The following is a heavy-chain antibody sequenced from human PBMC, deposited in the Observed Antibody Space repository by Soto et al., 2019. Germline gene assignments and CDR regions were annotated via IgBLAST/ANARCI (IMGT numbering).Heavy chain of an antibody. V-gene: IGHV4-59*01. CDR2: IYYSGST. CDR1: GGSISSYY. J-gene: IGHJ3*02. CDR3: AREREPDIVATNDAFDI. Sequence: LPETLSLTCTVSGGSISSYYWSWIRQPPGKGLEWIGYIYYSGSTNYNPSLKSRVTISVDTSKNQFSLKLSSVTAADTAVYYCAREREPDIVATNDAFDIWGQGTMVTVSS. D-gene: IGHD5-12*01.